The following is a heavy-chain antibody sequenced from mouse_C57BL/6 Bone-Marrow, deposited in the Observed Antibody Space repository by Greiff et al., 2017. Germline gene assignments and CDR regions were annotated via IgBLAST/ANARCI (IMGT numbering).Heavy chain of an antibody. Sequence: EVKLEESGGDLVKPGGSLKLSCAASGFTFSSYGMSWVRQTPDKRLEWVATISSGGSYTYYPDSVKGRYTISRDNAKNTLYLQMSSLKSEDTAMYYCAGRTTVVWGQGTLVTVSA. CDR3: AGRTTVV. J-gene: IGHJ3*01. V-gene: IGHV5-6*02. CDR2: ISSGGSYT. D-gene: IGHD1-1*01. CDR1: GFTFSSYG.